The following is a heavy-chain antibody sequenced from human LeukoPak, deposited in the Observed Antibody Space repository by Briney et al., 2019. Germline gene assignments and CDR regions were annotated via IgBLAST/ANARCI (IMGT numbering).Heavy chain of an antibody. J-gene: IGHJ4*02. CDR1: GGSFSGYY. D-gene: IGHD2-8*01. Sequence: PSETLSLTCAVYGGSFSGYYWSWIRQPPGKGLEWIGEINHSGSTNYNPSLKSRVTISVDTSKNQFSLKLSSVTAADTAVYYCARRRVLNYYFDYWGQGTLVTVSS. V-gene: IGHV4-34*01. CDR3: ARRRVLNYYFDY. CDR2: INHSGST.